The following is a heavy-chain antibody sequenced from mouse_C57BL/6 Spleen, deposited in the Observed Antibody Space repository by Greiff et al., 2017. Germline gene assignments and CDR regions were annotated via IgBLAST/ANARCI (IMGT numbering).Heavy chain of an antibody. CDR1: GFTFSDYG. CDR3: ARKRLSGYVDV. J-gene: IGHJ1*03. D-gene: IGHD3-2*02. V-gene: IGHV5-17*01. CDR2: ISSGSSTI. Sequence: DVKLVESGGGLVKPGGSLKLSCAASGFTFSDYGMHWVRQAPEKGLEWVAYISSGSSTIYYADTVKGRFTISRDNAKNTLFLQMTSLRSEDTAMYYCARKRLSGYVDVWGTGTTVTVSS.